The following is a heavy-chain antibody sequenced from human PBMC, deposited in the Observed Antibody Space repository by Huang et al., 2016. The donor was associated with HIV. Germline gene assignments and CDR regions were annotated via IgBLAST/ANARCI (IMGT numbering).Heavy chain of an antibody. CDR3: ASHYYDSSGYFRGAFDI. J-gene: IGHJ3*02. D-gene: IGHD3-22*01. CDR2: SIPIFGTA. V-gene: IGHV1-69*13. CDR1: GGTFSSYA. Sequence: QVQLVQSGAEVKKPGSSVKVSCKASGGTFSSYAISWVRKAPGKGLEWMGGSIPIFGTATYAQKFQGRGTITADESTSTAFMELSSLISEDTAVYYCASHYYDSSGYFRGAFDIWGQGTMVTVSS.